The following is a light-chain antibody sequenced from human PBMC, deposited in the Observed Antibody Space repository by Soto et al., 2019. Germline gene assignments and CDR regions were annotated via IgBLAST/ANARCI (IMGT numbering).Light chain of an antibody. CDR2: AAF. J-gene: IGKJ4*01. Sequence: ENVLTQSPGTLSLSPGERVTLSCRASQSIASNSLAWYQQKPGQAPRLLIYAAFRRAIGIADRFSGSGSGTDFTLTISSLEPEDFAVYYCQQYCGSPLTFGGGTRVEIK. V-gene: IGKV3-20*01. CDR3: QQYCGSPLT. CDR1: QSIASNS.